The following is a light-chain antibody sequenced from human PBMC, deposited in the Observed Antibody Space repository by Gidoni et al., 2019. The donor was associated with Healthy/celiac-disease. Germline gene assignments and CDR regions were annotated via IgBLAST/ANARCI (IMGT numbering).Light chain of an antibody. V-gene: IGKV1-27*01. J-gene: IGKJ2*01. CDR1: QCISNY. CDR3: LGSYT. CDR2: AAS. Sequence: DIQITQSPSSLSASVGDRVTNTCRARQCISNYLAWYQQKPGKVPRLLIYAASTLQSGVPSRFSGSGSGTDFTLTISRLQPEDVANYYCLGSYTFGQGTKLEIK.